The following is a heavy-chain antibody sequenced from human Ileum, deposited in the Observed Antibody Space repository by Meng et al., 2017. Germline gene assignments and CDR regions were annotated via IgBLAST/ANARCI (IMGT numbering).Heavy chain of an antibody. Sequence: QLQLQESCPGLVKPSQTLSLTCTVSGGSISSGGYYWSWIRQHPGKGLEWIGYIYDSGSNYYNPTLKSRIAISRDTSKNQFYMNMSSVTAADTAVYYCARGGTAYFDYWGQGTLVTVSS. CDR2: IYDSGSN. V-gene: IGHV4-31*03. D-gene: IGHD1-1*01. J-gene: IGHJ4*02. CDR1: GGSISSGGYY. CDR3: ARGGTAYFDY.